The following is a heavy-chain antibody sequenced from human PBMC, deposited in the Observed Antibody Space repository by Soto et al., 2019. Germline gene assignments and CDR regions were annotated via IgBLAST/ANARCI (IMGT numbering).Heavy chain of an antibody. J-gene: IGHJ3*02. CDR2: ISSSSSTI. Sequence: GGSLRLSCAASGVTFSSYSMNWVRQAPGKGLEWVSYISSSSSTIYYADSVKGRFTISRDNAKNSLYLQMNSLRAEDTAVYYCARGNYGDYELDAFDIWGQGTMVTVSS. D-gene: IGHD4-17*01. CDR3: ARGNYGDYELDAFDI. CDR1: GVTFSSYS. V-gene: IGHV3-48*01.